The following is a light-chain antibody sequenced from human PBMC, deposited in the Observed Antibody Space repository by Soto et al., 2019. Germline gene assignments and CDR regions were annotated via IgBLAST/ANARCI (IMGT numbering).Light chain of an antibody. CDR1: SGHSSYI. CDR2: LEDSVSY. V-gene: IGLV4-60*02. J-gene: IGLJ2*01. CDR3: ETWDSNTRV. Sequence: QLVLTQSSSASASLGSSVKLTCTLSSGHSSYIIAWHQQQPGKAPRYLMKLEDSVSYNKGSGVPDRFSGSSSGADRYLTIYSLQFEDEADYYCETWDSNTRVFGGGTKLTVL.